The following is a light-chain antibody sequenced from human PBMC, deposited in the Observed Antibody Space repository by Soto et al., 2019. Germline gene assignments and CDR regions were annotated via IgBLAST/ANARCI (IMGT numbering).Light chain of an antibody. V-gene: IGLV2-14*01. CDR1: SSDVGGYNY. Sequence: QSVLTQPASVSGSPGQSITISCTGTSSDVGGYNYVSWYQQHPGKAPKLMIYDVSNRPSGVSNRFSASKSGNTASLTISGLQAEDEADYYCNSYTSSSTLLYVFGTGTKVTVL. CDR3: NSYTSSSTLLYV. CDR2: DVS. J-gene: IGLJ1*01.